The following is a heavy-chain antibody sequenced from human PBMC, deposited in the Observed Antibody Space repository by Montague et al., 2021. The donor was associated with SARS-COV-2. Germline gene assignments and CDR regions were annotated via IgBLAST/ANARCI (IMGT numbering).Heavy chain of an antibody. Sequence: SETLSLTCTVSGGSISSYYWSWIRQPPGKGLEWIGYIYYSGSTNYNPSLKSRVTISVDTSKNQFSLKLSSVTAADTAVYYCARGGGYSGNDHDYWGQGTLVTVSS. CDR1: GGSISSYY. CDR2: IYYSGST. J-gene: IGHJ4*02. D-gene: IGHD5-12*01. CDR3: ARGGGYSGNDHDY. V-gene: IGHV4-59*01.